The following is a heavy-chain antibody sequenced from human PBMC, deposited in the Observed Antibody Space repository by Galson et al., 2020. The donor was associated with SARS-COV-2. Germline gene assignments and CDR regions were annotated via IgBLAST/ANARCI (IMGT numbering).Heavy chain of an antibody. D-gene: IGHD3-10*01. Sequence: SQTLSLTCTVSGGSISSYYWSWIRQPPGKGLEWIGYIYYSGSTNYNPSLKSRVTISVDTSKNQFSLKLSSVTAADTAVYYCARKAPWFGGGDMDVWGKGTTVTVSS. CDR3: ARKAPWFGGGDMDV. CDR2: IYYSGST. J-gene: IGHJ6*03. V-gene: IGHV4-59*01. CDR1: GGSISSYY.